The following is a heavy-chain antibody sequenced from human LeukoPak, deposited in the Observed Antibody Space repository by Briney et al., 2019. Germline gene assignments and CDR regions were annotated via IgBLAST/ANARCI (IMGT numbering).Heavy chain of an antibody. CDR2: IYHSGST. D-gene: IGHD6-6*01. J-gene: IGHJ1*01. V-gene: IGHV4-30-2*01. CDR1: GGSISSGGYY. Sequence: PSETLSLTCTVSGGSISSGGYYWSWSRQPPGKGLVWIGYIYHSGSTYYNPSLKSRVTISVDRSKNQFSLKLSSVTAADTAVYYCAASIAVPGPFQHWGQGTLVTVSS. CDR3: AASIAVPGPFQH.